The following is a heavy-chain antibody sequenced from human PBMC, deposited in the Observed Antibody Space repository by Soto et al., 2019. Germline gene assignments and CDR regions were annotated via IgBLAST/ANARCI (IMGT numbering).Heavy chain of an antibody. CDR1: GFTFRNYP. CDR3: AKGGLLPRANRWF. V-gene: IGHV3-23*01. CDR2: ISGSGVDT. Sequence: LRLSCAASGFTFRNYPMTWVRQAPGKGLDWVSTISGSGVDTYYPDSVKGRVTISRDNSKNTLYLQINSLRAEDTAVYYCAKGGLLPRANRWFWGQGTLVTVSS. J-gene: IGHJ4*02. D-gene: IGHD2-2*01.